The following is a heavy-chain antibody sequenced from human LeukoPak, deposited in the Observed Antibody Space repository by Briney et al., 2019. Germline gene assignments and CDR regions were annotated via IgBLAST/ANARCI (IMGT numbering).Heavy chain of an antibody. CDR3: ARYPGSGNYWLDV. Sequence: PGGSLRLSCAASGFTFGSYSMNWVRQAPGKGLEWVSSIDRSRSYIYYADSVKGRLTISRDNAKNSVYLQMNSLRAEDTAVYYCARYPGSGNYWLDVWGQGTTVTVS. CDR2: IDRSRSYI. D-gene: IGHD3-10*01. V-gene: IGHV3-21*01. J-gene: IGHJ6*02. CDR1: GFTFGSYS.